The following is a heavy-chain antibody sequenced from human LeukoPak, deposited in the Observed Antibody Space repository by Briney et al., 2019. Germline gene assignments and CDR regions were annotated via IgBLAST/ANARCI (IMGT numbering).Heavy chain of an antibody. CDR1: GFTFSDDY. D-gene: IGHD1-1*01. CDR2: ITSSGSTT. CDR3: ARAGNRNDEGGNWFDP. J-gene: IGHJ5*02. Sequence: PAGSLRLSCAASGFTFSDDYMSWIRQAPGKGLEWVSYITSSGSTTYYIDSMKGRFTISRDNAKNSLYLQMNSVRAEDTAVYYCARAGNRNDEGGNWFDPWGQGTLVTVSS. V-gene: IGHV3-11*01.